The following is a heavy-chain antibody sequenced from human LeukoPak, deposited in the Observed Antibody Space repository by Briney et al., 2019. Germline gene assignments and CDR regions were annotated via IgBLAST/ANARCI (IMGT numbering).Heavy chain of an antibody. Sequence: ASVKVSCKASGYAFTSYGISWVRQAPGQGLEWMGWISAYNGNTNYAQKLQGRVTMTTDTSTSTAYMELRSLRSDDTAVYYCAGLEKLDGSPPGFFDYWGQGTLVTVSS. D-gene: IGHD1-26*01. CDR2: ISAYNGNT. CDR3: AGLEKLDGSPPGFFDY. CDR1: GYAFTSYG. J-gene: IGHJ4*02. V-gene: IGHV1-18*01.